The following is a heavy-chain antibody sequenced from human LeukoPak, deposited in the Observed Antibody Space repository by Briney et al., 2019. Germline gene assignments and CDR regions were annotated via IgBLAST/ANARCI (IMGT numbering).Heavy chain of an antibody. J-gene: IGHJ5*01. CDR1: GFSFSSYG. D-gene: IGHD5-12*01. Sequence: GGSLRLSCAASGFSFSSYGMHWVRQASGRGLEWVAFIRYDGSNKDYADSVKGRFTISRDNSKNTLYLEMNSLRAEDTAVYHCAKVRFSDSGRDGLDSWGQGTLVTVSS. CDR2: IRYDGSNK. CDR3: AKVRFSDSGRDGLDS. V-gene: IGHV3-30*02.